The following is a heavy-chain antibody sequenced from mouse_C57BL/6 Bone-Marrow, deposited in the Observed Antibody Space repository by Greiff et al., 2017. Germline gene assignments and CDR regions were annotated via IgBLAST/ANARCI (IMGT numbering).Heavy chain of an antibody. D-gene: IGHD1-1*01. Sequence: QVQLKQPGAELVKPGASVKMSCKASGYTFTSYWITWVKQRPGQGLEWIGDIYPGSGSTNYNENFKSKATLTVDPSSSTAYMQLSSLTAEDSAVYSCARYRYGSSLYYYAMDYWGQGTSVTVSS. CDR2: IYPGSGST. J-gene: IGHJ4*01. V-gene: IGHV1-55*01. CDR3: ARYRYGSSLYYYAMDY. CDR1: GYTFTSYW.